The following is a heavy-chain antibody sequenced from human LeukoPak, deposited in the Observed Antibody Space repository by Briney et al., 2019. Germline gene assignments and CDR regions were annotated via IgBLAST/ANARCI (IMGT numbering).Heavy chain of an antibody. CDR1: GFTFSNAW. J-gene: IGHJ4*02. V-gene: IGHV3-15*01. CDR2: IKSKTDGGTT. Sequence: GGSLRFSCAASGFTFSNAWMSCVRQAPGKGLEWVGRIKSKTDGGTTDYAAPVKGRFTISRDDSKNTLYLQMNSLKTEDTAVYYCTTGGRRYFDWLNYWGQGTLVTVSS. D-gene: IGHD3-9*01. CDR3: TTGGRRYFDWLNY.